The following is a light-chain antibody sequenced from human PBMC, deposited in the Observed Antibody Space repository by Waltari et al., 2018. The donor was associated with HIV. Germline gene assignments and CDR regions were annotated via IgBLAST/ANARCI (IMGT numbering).Light chain of an antibody. CDR2: KIS. J-gene: IGKJ2*01. CDR3: MQSTQFPYT. Sequence: DIVMTQTPLSSPVTLGQPASISCRSGQSLVHGDGNTYLSWLQQRPGQPPRLLISKISNRFSGVPDRFSGSGAGTDFTLKISRVEAEDVGVYYCMQSTQFPYTFGQGPDWRSN. V-gene: IGKV2-24*01. CDR1: QSLVHGDGNTY.